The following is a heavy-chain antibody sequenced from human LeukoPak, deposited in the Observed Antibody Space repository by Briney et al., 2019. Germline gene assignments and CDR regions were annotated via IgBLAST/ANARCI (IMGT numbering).Heavy chain of an antibody. CDR3: AKLGGRYFDPGSGGYFDY. CDR2: ISGSGGST. CDR1: GLTLQNYA. D-gene: IGHD3-9*01. Sequence: QSGGSLRLSCAASGLTLQNYAMYWVRLTPGKGLEWVSSISGSGGSTYYADYVKGRFTISRDNSKNTLYLQMNSLRVEDTAIYFCAKLGGRYFDPGSGGYFDYGGQGTLVTVSS. V-gene: IGHV3-23*01. J-gene: IGHJ4*02.